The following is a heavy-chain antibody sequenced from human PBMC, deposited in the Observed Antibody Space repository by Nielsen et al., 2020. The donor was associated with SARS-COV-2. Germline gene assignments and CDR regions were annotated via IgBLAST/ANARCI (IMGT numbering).Heavy chain of an antibody. D-gene: IGHD3-10*01. V-gene: IGHV3-23*01. Sequence: GESLKISCAASGFTFSSYAMSWVRQAPGKGLEWVSAISGSGGSTYYADSVKGRFTISRDNSKSTLYLQMNSLRAEDTAVYYCAPAYYYGSGSYLPFDYWGQGTLVTVSS. CDR2: ISGSGGST. J-gene: IGHJ4*02. CDR3: APAYYYGSGSYLPFDY. CDR1: GFTFSSYA.